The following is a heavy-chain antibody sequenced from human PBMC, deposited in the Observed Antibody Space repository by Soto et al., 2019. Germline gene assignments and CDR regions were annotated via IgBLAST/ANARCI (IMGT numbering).Heavy chain of an antibody. J-gene: IGHJ6*02. Sequence: QVQLVQSGAEVKKPGASVKVSCKASGYTFTSYGISWVRQAPGQGLEWMGWISAYNGNTNYAQKRQGRVTMTTDTSTVTAYMEQRSVRSDDTAVYYCVKDIVLRVCAKGADYHCGMDVWGQGTTVTVSS. V-gene: IGHV1-18*01. CDR2: ISAYNGNT. D-gene: IGHD2-8*01. CDR1: GYTFTSYG. CDR3: VKDIVLRVCAKGADYHCGMDV.